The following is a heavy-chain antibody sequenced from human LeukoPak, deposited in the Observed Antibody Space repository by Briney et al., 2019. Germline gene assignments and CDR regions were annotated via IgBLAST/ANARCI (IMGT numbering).Heavy chain of an antibody. V-gene: IGHV1-18*01. Sequence: ASVKDSCKDSGYTFSRYGISRVRPAPGQGLERMGWISAYKGSTNYAQNLQGRVTMTTDTSTSTAYMELRSLRSDDTAVYYCARETYYYDSRGYYSDAFDIWGQGTMVTVSS. D-gene: IGHD3-22*01. CDR3: ARETYYYDSRGYYSDAFDI. J-gene: IGHJ3*02. CDR1: GYTFSRYG. CDR2: ISAYKGST.